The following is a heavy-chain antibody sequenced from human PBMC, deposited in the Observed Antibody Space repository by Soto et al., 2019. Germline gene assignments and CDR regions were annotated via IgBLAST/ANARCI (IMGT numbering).Heavy chain of an antibody. CDR1: GFTFSSYG. CDR3: ARDRRIQLWPGTFYYYYGMDV. CDR2: IWYDGSNK. J-gene: IGHJ6*02. V-gene: IGHV3-33*01. Sequence: QVQLVESGGGVVQPGRSLRLSCAASGFTFSSYGMHWVRQAPDKGLEWVAVIWYDGSNKYYADSVKGRFTISRDNSKNTLYLQMNSLRAEDTAVYYCARDRRIQLWPGTFYYYYGMDVWGQGTTVTVSS. D-gene: IGHD5-18*01.